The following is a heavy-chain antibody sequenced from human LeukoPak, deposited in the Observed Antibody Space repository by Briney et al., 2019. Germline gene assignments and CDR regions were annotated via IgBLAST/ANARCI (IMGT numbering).Heavy chain of an antibody. CDR1: GFTFDDYT. Sequence: GGSLRLSCAASGFTFDDYTMHWVRQAPGKGLEWVASIKQDGSDKYYVDSVKGRFTISRDNAKNSLYLQMNSLRAEDTAVYYCARGVRIVAGKFRRDYYMDVWGKGTTVTV. CDR3: ARGVRIVAGKFRRDYYMDV. V-gene: IGHV3-7*01. J-gene: IGHJ6*03. CDR2: IKQDGSDK. D-gene: IGHD6-19*01.